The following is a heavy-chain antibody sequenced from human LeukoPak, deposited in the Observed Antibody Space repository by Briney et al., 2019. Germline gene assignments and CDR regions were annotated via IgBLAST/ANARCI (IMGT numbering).Heavy chain of an antibody. J-gene: IGHJ4*02. CDR3: ARAVSGSYYFDY. CDR1: GFTFSSYG. Sequence: PGGSLRLSCAASGFTFSSYGMHWVRQAPGKGLEWVAVIYSGDTTYYADSVKGRFTISRDNSKNTLYLQMNSLRAEDTAVYYCARAVSGSYYFDYWGQGTLVTVSS. CDR2: IYSGDTT. D-gene: IGHD1-26*01. V-gene: IGHV3-53*01.